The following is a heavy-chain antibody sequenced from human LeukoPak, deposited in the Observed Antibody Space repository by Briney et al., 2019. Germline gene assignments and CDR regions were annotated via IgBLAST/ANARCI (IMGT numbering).Heavy chain of an antibody. Sequence: SETLSLTCTVSGGSISSYYWSWIRQPPGKGLEWIGYIYYSGSTNYNPSLKSRVTISVDTSKNQFSLKLSSVTAADTAVYYCARVTYYYDSSGYPPPYFQHWGQGTLVTVSS. D-gene: IGHD3-22*01. CDR2: IYYSGST. CDR1: GGSISSYY. J-gene: IGHJ1*01. CDR3: ARVTYYYDSSGYPPPYFQH. V-gene: IGHV4-59*01.